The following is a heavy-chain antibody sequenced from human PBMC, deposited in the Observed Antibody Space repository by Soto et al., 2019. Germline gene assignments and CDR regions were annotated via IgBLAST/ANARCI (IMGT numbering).Heavy chain of an antibody. CDR3: WRHDKTALPPLDS. CDR2: TIPACGTA. V-gene: IGHV1-69*06. J-gene: IGHJ4*02. CDR1: GAGDTFSNYG. D-gene: IGHD1-1*01. Sequence: QVHLVQSGAEVKSPGSAVKVSCKVSGAGDTFSNYGLNWMRQAPGQGLEWMGGTIPACGTANYAQKFQGRVTITADTSTTTAYMELSSLRSDDTAVYYCWRHDKTALPPLDSWGQGTLVSVSS.